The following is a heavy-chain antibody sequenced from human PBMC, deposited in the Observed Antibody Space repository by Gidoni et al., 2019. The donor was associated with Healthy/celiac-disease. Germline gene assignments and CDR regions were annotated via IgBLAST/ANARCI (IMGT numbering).Heavy chain of an antibody. D-gene: IGHD3-10*01. CDR2: IWYDGSNK. CDR3: ARGLTYYYWDDYYYGMDV. V-gene: IGHV3-33*01. Sequence: QVQLVESGGGVVQPGRSLRLSCAASGFTFSSYGMHWVRQAPGKGLEWVAVIWYDGSNKYYADSVKGRFTISRDNSKNTLYLQMNSLRAEDTAVYYCARGLTYYYWDDYYYGMDVWGQGTTVTVSS. J-gene: IGHJ6*02. CDR1: GFTFSSYG.